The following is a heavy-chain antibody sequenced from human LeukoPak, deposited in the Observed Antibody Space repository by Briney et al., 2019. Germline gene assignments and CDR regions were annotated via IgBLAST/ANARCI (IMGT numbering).Heavy chain of an antibody. V-gene: IGHV3-9*01. CDR1: GFTFDDYA. J-gene: IGHJ4*02. Sequence: GGSLRLSCAVSGFTFDDYAMHWVRQVPGKGLEWVSGINWNSDSIGYADSVKGRFTTSRDNAKNSLYLQMNSLRAEDTAFYYCAINGGGDSGYGNFDYWGQGTLVTVSS. CDR3: AINGGGDSGYGNFDY. D-gene: IGHD5-12*01. CDR2: INWNSDSI.